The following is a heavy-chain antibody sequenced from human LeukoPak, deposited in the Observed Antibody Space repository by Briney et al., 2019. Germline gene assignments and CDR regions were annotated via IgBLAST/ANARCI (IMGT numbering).Heavy chain of an antibody. CDR1: GGSISSSSYS. J-gene: IGHJ3*02. CDR3: ARGVVVYDAFDI. D-gene: IGHD3-22*01. Sequence: SETLSLTCTVSGGSISSSSYSWGWIRQPPGKGLEWIGSIYYSGSTYYNPSLKSRVTISVDTSKNQFSLKLSSVTAADTAVHYCARGVVVYDAFDIWGQGTMVTVSS. V-gene: IGHV4-39*01. CDR2: IYYSGST.